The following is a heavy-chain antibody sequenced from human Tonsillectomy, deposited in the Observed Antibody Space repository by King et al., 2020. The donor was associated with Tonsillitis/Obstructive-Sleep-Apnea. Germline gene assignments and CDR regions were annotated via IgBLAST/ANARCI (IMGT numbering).Heavy chain of an antibody. CDR3: ARDREDSVDY. V-gene: IGHV3-33*01. CDR2: IWNDGSNK. D-gene: IGHD2-15*01. J-gene: IGHJ4*02. CDR1: GFTFSSYG. Sequence: QLVQSGGGVVQPGRSLRLSCAASGFTFSSYGMHWVRQAPGKGLEWVAVIWNDGSNKFYADSVKGRFTISRDNSKNTLYLQMNSLSAEDTAVYYCARDREDSVDYLGQGNLVTVSS.